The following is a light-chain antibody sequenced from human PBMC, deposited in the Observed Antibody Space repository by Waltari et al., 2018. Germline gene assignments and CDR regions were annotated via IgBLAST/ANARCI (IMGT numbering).Light chain of an antibody. CDR3: SSYTTSSAPGV. CDR1: DSDVRAYDF. Sequence: QAALTQPAPVSGSPGQSLPLPCSETDSDVRAYDFLPLYQQHPGKAPHLIIYEVSNRPSGISNRFSASKSGNTASLTISGLQAEDEADYYCSSYTTSSAPGVFGTGTRVTVL. CDR2: EVS. J-gene: IGLJ1*01. V-gene: IGLV2-14*01.